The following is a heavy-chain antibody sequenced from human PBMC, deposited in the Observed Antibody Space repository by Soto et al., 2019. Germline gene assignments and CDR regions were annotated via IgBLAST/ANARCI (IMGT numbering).Heavy chain of an antibody. Sequence: GASVKVSCKASGYTFTSYGISWVRQAPGQGLEWMGWVSAYNGNTNYAQKLQGRVTMTTDTSTSTAYMELRSLRSDDTAVYYCARSLSGYSSGWYGSDAFDIWGQGKMVTVS. CDR1: GYTFTSYG. CDR2: VSAYNGNT. D-gene: IGHD6-19*01. J-gene: IGHJ3*02. CDR3: ARSLSGYSSGWYGSDAFDI. V-gene: IGHV1-18*01.